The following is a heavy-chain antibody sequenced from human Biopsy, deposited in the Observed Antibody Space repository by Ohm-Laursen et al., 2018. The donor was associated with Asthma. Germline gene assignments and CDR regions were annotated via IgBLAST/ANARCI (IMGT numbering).Heavy chain of an antibody. V-gene: IGHV3-21*01. J-gene: IGHJ4*02. CDR2: ISSNSSYI. Sequence: SLRLSCAASGFTFSSYSMNWVRQAPGKGLEWVSSISSNSSYIYYADSVKGRFTISRDNAKNSLYLQMNSLRAEDTAVYYCARDGTDMNEAMPKDYWGQGTLVTVSS. CDR3: ARDGTDMNEAMPKDY. D-gene: IGHD2-2*01. CDR1: GFTFSSYS.